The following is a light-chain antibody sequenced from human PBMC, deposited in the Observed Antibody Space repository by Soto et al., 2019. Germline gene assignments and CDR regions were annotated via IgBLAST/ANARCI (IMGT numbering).Light chain of an antibody. CDR3: QQSYNLPIT. V-gene: IGKV1-39*01. CDR2: AAS. CDR1: QSISRW. Sequence: DIQMNQSPSSLSASVGDRVTITCRASQSISRWLNWYQQKPQEAPKLLISAASSLRTGVPSRFSCSGSGTDFTLTISSLQPEDFATYYCQQSYNLPITFGQGTRLQIK. J-gene: IGKJ5*01.